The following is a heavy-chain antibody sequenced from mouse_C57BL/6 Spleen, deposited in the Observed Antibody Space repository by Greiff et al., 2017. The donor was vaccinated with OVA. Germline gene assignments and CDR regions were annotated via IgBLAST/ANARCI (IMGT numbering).Heavy chain of an antibody. V-gene: IGHV3-6*01. D-gene: IGHD2-4*01. CDR1: GYSITSGYY. CDR3: ARDRGPYDYDAYFDY. J-gene: IGHJ2*01. CDR2: ISYDGSN. Sequence: EVKLMESGPGLVKPSQSLSLTCSVTGYSITSGYYWNWIRQFPGNKLEWMGYISYDGSNNYNPSLKNRISITRDTSKNQFFLKLNSVTTEDTATYYCARDRGPYDYDAYFDYWGQGTTLTVSS.